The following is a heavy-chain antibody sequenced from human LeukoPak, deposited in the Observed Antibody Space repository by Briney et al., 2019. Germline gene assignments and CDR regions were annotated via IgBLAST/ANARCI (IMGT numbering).Heavy chain of an antibody. CDR3: ARRVVGAQPGDY. D-gene: IGHD1-26*01. CDR1: GGSISSSSYY. CDR2: IYYSGST. V-gene: IGHV4-39*01. Sequence: PSETLSLTCTVSGGSISSSSYYWGWIRQPPGKGLEWIGSIYYSGSTYYNPSLKSRVTISVDTSKNQFSLKLSSVTAADTAVYYCARRVVGAQPGDYWGQGTLVTVSS. J-gene: IGHJ4*02.